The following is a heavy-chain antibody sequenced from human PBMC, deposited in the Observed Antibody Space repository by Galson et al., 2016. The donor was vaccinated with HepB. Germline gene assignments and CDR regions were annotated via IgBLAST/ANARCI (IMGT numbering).Heavy chain of an antibody. Sequence: SLRLSCAASGFTFSTYNMNWVRQTPGKGLEWVSSISGSGSYLYYADSVKGRFTISRDNANNSLYLRLSSLRAEDTAVYYCSRDLRNVEGPDLTYYYGMDVWGQGTTVTVSS. J-gene: IGHJ6*02. CDR2: ISGSGSYL. D-gene: IGHD1-1*01. V-gene: IGHV3-21*01. CDR1: GFTFSTYN. CDR3: SRDLRNVEGPDLTYYYGMDV.